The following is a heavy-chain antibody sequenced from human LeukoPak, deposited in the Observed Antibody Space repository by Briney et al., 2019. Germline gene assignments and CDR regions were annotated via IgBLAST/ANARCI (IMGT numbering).Heavy chain of an antibody. CDR1: GFTFSSYA. CDR3: AREWTATIGYYGMDV. V-gene: IGHV3-23*01. J-gene: IGHJ6*02. D-gene: IGHD1-7*01. Sequence: PGGSLRLSCAASGFTFSSYAMSWVRQAPGKGLEWVSSISGSGGSTSYADSVKGRVTISRDNSKSTLFLQMNSLRVEDTAVYYCAREWTATIGYYGMDVWGQGTTVTVS. CDR2: ISGSGGST.